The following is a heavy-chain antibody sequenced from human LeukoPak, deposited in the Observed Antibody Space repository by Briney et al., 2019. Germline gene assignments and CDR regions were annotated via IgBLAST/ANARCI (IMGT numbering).Heavy chain of an antibody. CDR3: ARSGLLTLSFMDV. J-gene: IGHJ6*03. Sequence: GGSLRLSCAASKFTFSDYSVNWVRQAPGKGLEWVSSISSSSTYIYYADSVKGRFTISRDNAKNSLYLQMNSLRVEDTAVYYCARSGLLTLSFMDVWGKGTTVTVSS. D-gene: IGHD3/OR15-3a*01. CDR1: KFTFSDYS. CDR2: ISSSSTYI. V-gene: IGHV3-21*01.